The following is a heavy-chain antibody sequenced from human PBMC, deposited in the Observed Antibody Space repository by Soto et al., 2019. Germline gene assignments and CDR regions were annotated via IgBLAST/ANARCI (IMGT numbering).Heavy chain of an antibody. CDR2: SISGGNT. CDR1: GFTFSNYG. D-gene: IGHD2-21*01. J-gene: IGHJ5*02. CDR3: AKAPSSDCNSGACSLRS. V-gene: IGHV3-23*01. Sequence: EVQLLESGGGLVQPGGSLRLSCAASGFTFSNYGMSWVRQAPGKGLEWVSSISGGNTFYAGSVKGRFTISRDNSKNTLYLQMNSLTAEDTAVYYCAKAPSSDCNSGACSLRSWGQGILVTVSS.